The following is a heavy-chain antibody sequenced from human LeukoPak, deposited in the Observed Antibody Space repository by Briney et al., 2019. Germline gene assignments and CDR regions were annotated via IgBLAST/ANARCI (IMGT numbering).Heavy chain of an antibody. D-gene: IGHD5-24*01. CDR1: GFSVSRNY. CDR3: ARDRPSREEYKFPGINFYGMDV. CDR2: FYSGGSA. V-gene: IGHV3-66*01. Sequence: AGGSLRLSCVASGFSVSRNYMSWVRQAPGKGLEWVSAFYSGGSAYYTYSVRGRFTILRDHFKNTLYLQMTNLRDEDTAVYFCARDRPSREEYKFPGINFYGMDVWGQGTTVTVSS. J-gene: IGHJ6*02.